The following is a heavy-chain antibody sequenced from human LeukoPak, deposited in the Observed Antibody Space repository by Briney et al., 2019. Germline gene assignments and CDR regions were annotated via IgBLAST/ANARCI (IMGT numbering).Heavy chain of an antibody. V-gene: IGHV3-64D*06. CDR1: GFTFSASA. Sequence: PGGSLRLSCSASGFTFSASAIHWVRQAPGEGLEYVSAISSNGGSTYYAGSVKGRFTISRDNSKNTLSLQMSSLRPEDTAVYYCVKLPYSDTSAYYVDYWGQGTLVTVSS. CDR2: ISSNGGST. D-gene: IGHD3-22*01. J-gene: IGHJ4*02. CDR3: VKLPYSDTSAYYVDY.